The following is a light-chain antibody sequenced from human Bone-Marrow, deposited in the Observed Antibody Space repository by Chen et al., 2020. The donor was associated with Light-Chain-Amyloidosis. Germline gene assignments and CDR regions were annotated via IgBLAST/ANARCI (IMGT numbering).Light chain of an antibody. Sequence: NFMLTQPHSVSASPGKTVIISCSRSSGSIATNYVQGYQQRPGSSPTTVIYEDDQSPSGVPDRFSGSIDRSSNYASLTISGLKTEDEADYYCQSYQGSSQGVFGGGTKLTVL. CDR1: SGSIATNY. CDR3: QSYQGSSQGV. CDR2: EDD. J-gene: IGLJ3*02. V-gene: IGLV6-57*01.